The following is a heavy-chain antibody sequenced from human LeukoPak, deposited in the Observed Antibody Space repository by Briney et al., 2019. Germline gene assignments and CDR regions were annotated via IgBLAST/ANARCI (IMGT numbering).Heavy chain of an antibody. CDR1: GFTFSDYA. CDR2: ISSSSSYI. V-gene: IGHV3-21*01. CDR3: ARVSYQSYGY. Sequence: GGSLRLSCAASGFTFSDYALSWVRQAPGKGLEWVSSISSSSSYIYYADSVKGRFTISRDNAKNSLYLQMNSLRAEDTAVYYCARVSYQSYGYWGQGTLVTVSS. D-gene: IGHD1-26*01. J-gene: IGHJ4*02.